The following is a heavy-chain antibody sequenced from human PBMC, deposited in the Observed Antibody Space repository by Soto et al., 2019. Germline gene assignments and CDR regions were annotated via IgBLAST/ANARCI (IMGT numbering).Heavy chain of an antibody. J-gene: IGHJ5*02. CDR1: GFTFSSYG. V-gene: IGHV3-30*18. Sequence: GGSLRLSCAASGFTFSSYGMHWVRQAPGKGLEWVAVISYDGSNKYYADSVKGRFTISRDNSKNTLYLQMNSLRAEDTAVYYCAKDPSSKHTYYDFWSGPRGFDPWGQGTPVTVSS. CDR3: AKDPSSKHTYYDFWSGPRGFDP. CDR2: ISYDGSNK. D-gene: IGHD3-3*01.